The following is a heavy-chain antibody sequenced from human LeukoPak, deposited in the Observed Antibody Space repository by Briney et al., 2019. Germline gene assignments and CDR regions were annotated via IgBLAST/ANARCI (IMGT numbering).Heavy chain of an antibody. Sequence: GGSLRLSWAASGFTVSSNYMSWVRQAPGKRLGWGSVIYSGGSTYYADSVKARFTISRDNSKHTLYLQMNSLRAEHTAWHYCAQAYAFMITRTPGYYYYIDMGVKGKGVTVTVSS. V-gene: IGHV3-53*05. J-gene: IGHJ6*03. CDR2: IYSGGST. CDR1: GFTVSSNY. CDR3: AQAYAFMITRTPGYYYYIDMGV. D-gene: IGHD3-16*01.